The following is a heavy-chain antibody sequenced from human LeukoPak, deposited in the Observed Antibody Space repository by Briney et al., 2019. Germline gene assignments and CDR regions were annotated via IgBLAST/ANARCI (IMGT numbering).Heavy chain of an antibody. CDR1: GFTFSSYW. J-gene: IGHJ5*02. CDR3: AREKTTVTTDWFDP. Sequence: PGGSLRLSCAASGFTFSSYWMSWVRQAPGKGLEWVANIKQDGSEKYYVDSVKGRFTISRDNAKNSLYLQMSSLRAEDTAVYYCAREKTTVTTDWFDPWGQGTLVTVSS. V-gene: IGHV3-7*01. CDR2: IKQDGSEK. D-gene: IGHD4-11*01.